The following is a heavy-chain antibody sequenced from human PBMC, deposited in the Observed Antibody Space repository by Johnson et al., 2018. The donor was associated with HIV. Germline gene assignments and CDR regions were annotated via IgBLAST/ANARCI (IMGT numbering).Heavy chain of an antibody. CDR1: GFIFSNYG. CDR2: MWYDVVNV. J-gene: IGHJ3*02. Sequence: QVQLVESGGGVVQPGGSLRLSCAASGFIFSNYGMHWVRQAPGKGLEWVAFMWYDVVNVHYADSVKGRFTISRDNSKNTLYLQMNGLRGEDTAAYYCAKDATGYGGFDIWGQGTVVAVSS. D-gene: IGHD3-9*01. V-gene: IGHV3-30*02. CDR3: AKDATGYGGFDI.